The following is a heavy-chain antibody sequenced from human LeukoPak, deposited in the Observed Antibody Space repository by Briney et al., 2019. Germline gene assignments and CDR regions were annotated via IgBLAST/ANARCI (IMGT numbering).Heavy chain of an antibody. D-gene: IGHD1-1*01. V-gene: IGHV4-30-2*01. Sequence: SETLSLTCTVSGGSISSGGYYWSWIRQPPGKGLEWIGYIYHSGSTYHNPSLKSRVTISVDRSKNQFSLKLSSVTAADTAVYYCARDFGYNWNDVGYWGQGTLVTVSS. CDR2: IYHSGST. J-gene: IGHJ4*02. CDR1: GGSISSGGYY. CDR3: ARDFGYNWNDVGY.